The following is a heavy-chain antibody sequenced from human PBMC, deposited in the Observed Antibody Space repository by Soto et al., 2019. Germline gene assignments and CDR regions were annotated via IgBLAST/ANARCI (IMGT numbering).Heavy chain of an antibody. D-gene: IGHD5-18*01. CDR3: ARDRGQLWPLDY. CDR1: GGSISSHY. CDR2: VYTSGTT. J-gene: IGHJ4*02. Sequence: SETLSLTCTVSGGSISSHYWTWIRQPAGKGLEWIGRVYTSGTTNYNPSLTSRVTMSVDTSKNQFSLNLTSVTAADTAVYYCARDRGQLWPLDYWGQGTLVTVS. V-gene: IGHV4-4*07.